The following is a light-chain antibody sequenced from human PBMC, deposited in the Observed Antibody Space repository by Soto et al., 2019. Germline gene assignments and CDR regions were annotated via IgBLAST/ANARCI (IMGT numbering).Light chain of an antibody. Sequence: QSALTQPASVSGSPGQSITISCTGTSSDVGGYNYLSWYQQNPGKAPKVMIYEVSNRPSGVSNRFSGSKSGNTASLTISGLQAEDEADYYCSSYTTSGTPVFGGGTK. CDR1: SSDVGGYNY. CDR3: SSYTTSGTPV. CDR2: EVS. J-gene: IGLJ3*02. V-gene: IGLV2-14*01.